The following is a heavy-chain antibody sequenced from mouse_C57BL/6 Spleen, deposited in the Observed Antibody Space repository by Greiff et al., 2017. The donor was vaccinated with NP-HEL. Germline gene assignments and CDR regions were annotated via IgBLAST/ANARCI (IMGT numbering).Heavy chain of an antibody. CDR3: GRSYDGYYYQAWFAY. CDR2: ISDGGSYT. CDR1: GFTFSSYA. J-gene: IGHJ3*01. V-gene: IGHV5-4*03. Sequence: DVKLVESGGGLVKPGGSLKLSCAASGFTFSSYAMSWVRQTPDKRLEWVATISDGGSYTYYPDNVKGRFTLSRDTAKNNLYLQMSQLKSEDTAMYYCGRSYDGYYYQAWFAYWGQGTLVTVSA. D-gene: IGHD2-3*01.